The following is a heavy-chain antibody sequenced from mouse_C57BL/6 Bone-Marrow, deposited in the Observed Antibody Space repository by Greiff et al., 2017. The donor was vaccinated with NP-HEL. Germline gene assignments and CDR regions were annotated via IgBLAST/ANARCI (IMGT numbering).Heavy chain of an antibody. CDR2: ISDGGSYT. Sequence: DVKLVESGGGLVKPGGSLKLSCAASGFTFSSYAMSWVRQTPEKRLEWVATISDGGSYTYYPDNVKGRFTISRDNAKNNLYLQMSHLKSEDTAMYYCARDGGGFSYYFDYWGQGTTLTVSS. V-gene: IGHV5-4*01. CDR3: ARDGGGFSYYFDY. J-gene: IGHJ2*01. CDR1: GFTFSSYA.